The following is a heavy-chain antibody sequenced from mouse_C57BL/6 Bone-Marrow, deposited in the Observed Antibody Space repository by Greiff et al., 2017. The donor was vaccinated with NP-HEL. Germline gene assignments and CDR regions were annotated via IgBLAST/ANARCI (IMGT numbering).Heavy chain of an antibody. CDR2: ISYDGSN. CDR3: AIGDGYYPAWFAY. D-gene: IGHD2-3*01. V-gene: IGHV3-6*01. Sequence: ESGPGLVKPSQSLSLTCSVTGYSITSGYYWNWIRQFPGNKLEWMGYISYDGSNNYNPSLKNRISITRDTSKNQFFLKLNPVTTEDTATYYCAIGDGYYPAWFAYWGQGTLVTVSA. J-gene: IGHJ3*01. CDR1: GYSITSGYY.